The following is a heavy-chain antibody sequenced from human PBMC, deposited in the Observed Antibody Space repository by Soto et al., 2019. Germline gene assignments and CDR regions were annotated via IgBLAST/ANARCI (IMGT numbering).Heavy chain of an antibody. D-gene: IGHD2-2*01. J-gene: IGHJ6*02. Sequence: GGSLRLSCAASGFTFSSYGMHWVRQAPGKGLEWVAVIWYDGRNKYYADSVKGRFTISRDNSKNTLYLQMNSLRAEDTAVYYCARDEDIVVVPAAILYYYGMDVWGQGTTVTSP. V-gene: IGHV3-33*01. CDR1: GFTFSSYG. CDR3: ARDEDIVVVPAAILYYYGMDV. CDR2: IWYDGRNK.